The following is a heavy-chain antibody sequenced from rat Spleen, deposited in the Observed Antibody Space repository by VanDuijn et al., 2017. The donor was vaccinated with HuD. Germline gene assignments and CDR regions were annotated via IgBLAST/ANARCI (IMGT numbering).Heavy chain of an antibody. CDR2: ISYEGSST. CDR1: GFTFSDYY. CDR3: AKDMDY. D-gene: IGHD2-3*01. V-gene: IGHV5-22*01. J-gene: IGHJ2*01. Sequence: EVQLVESGGGLVQPGRSLKLSCAASGFTFSDYYMAWVRQAPKKGLEWVASISYEGSSTYYPDSVKGRFTISRDNAKSTLYLQMDSLRSEDTATYYCAKDMDYWGQGVMVTVSS.